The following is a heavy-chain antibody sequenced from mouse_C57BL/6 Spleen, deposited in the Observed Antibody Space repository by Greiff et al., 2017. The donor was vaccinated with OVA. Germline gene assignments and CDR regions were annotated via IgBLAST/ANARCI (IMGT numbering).Heavy chain of an antibody. Sequence: QVQLQQPGAELVKPGASVKLSCKASGYTFTSYWMHWVKQRPGQGLEWIGMIHPNSGSTNYNEKFKSKATLTVDKSTSTAYMQLSSLTSEDSAVYYCAREGLAPFAYWGQGTLVTVSA. J-gene: IGHJ3*01. CDR2: IHPNSGST. V-gene: IGHV1-64*01. CDR1: GYTFTSYW. D-gene: IGHD3-3*01. CDR3: AREGLAPFAY.